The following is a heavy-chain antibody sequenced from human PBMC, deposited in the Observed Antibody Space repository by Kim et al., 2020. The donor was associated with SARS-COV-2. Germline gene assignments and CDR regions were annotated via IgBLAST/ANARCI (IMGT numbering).Heavy chain of an antibody. CDR3: ARDRLEGDGGTRWFDP. Sequence: SQTLSLTCAISGDSVSSKSAAWNWIRQSPSRGLEWLGRTYFRSRWYNDYALFVKSRITINADPSKNQFSLQLNSVTPEDTAVYFCARDRLEGDGGTRWFDPWGQGTLVTVSS. D-gene: IGHD1-1*01. J-gene: IGHJ5*02. V-gene: IGHV6-1*01. CDR1: GDSVSSKSAA. CDR2: TYFRSRWYN.